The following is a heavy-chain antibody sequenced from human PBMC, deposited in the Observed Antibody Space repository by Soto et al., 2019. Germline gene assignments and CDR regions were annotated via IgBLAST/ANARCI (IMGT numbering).Heavy chain of an antibody. CDR3: AREEGGGDEHRWFGP. Sequence: QVQLQESGPGLVKPSQTLSLTCTVSGGSISSSGYYWSWIRQHPGKGLEWIGYIYDSGNTHYNPSLKGRVNLSVDTSKNRSSLRLSSVTAADTALYYCAREEGGGDEHRWFGPWGQGTLVTVSS. D-gene: IGHD3-16*01. CDR1: GGSISSSGYY. V-gene: IGHV4-31*03. CDR2: IYDSGNT. J-gene: IGHJ5*02.